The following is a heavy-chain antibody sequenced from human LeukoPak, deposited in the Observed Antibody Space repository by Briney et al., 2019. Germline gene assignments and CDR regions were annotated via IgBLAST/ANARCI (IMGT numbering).Heavy chain of an antibody. CDR1: GGSISSYY. CDR3: ARPYYYDILTGYTGAFDI. J-gene: IGHJ3*02. V-gene: IGHV4-59*08. CDR2: IYYSGST. Sequence: SETLSLTCTVSGGSISSYYWSWIRQPPGKGLEWIGYIYYSGSTNYNPSLRSRVTISVDTSKNQFSLKLSSVTAADTAVYYCARPYYYDILTGYTGAFDIWGQGTMVTVSS. D-gene: IGHD3-9*01.